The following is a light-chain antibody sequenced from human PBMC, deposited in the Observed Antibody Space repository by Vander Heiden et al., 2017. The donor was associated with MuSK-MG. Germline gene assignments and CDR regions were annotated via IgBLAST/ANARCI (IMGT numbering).Light chain of an antibody. CDR2: RND. Sequence: QSVLTQPPSAAATPGQRVTISCSGSRSSRRGNSVNWYEQCPGTAPKLLVYRNDERSSGGPERFSGSKSGTSAALAIDGLQAEDEAVYYCAAWDDIRNGWMFGGGTKLTVL. J-gene: IGLJ3*02. V-gene: IGLV1-44*01. CDR3: AAWDDIRNGWM. CDR1: RSSRRGNS.